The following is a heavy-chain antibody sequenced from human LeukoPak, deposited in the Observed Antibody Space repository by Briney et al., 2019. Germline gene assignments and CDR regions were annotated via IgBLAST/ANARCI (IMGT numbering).Heavy chain of an antibody. J-gene: IGHJ4*02. CDR2: ITSTGGSA. CDR3: ARVMATIDF. D-gene: IGHD5-12*01. CDR1: GFSFTNYY. V-gene: IGHV3-11*04. Sequence: GGSLRLSCAASGFSFTNYYMSWIRQAPGKGLEWVSYITSTGGSAFYADSVKGRFTISRDNAKNSLFLQMNSLRAEDTAVYYCARVMATIDFWGQGTLVSVSS.